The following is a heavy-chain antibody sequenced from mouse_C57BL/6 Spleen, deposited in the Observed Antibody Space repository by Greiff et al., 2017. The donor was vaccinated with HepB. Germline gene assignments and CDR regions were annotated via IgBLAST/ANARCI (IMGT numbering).Heavy chain of an antibody. V-gene: IGHV1-80*01. D-gene: IGHD2-1*01. CDR1: GYAFSSYW. J-gene: IGHJ4*01. Sequence: VHLVESGAELVKPGASVKISCKASGYAFSSYWMNWVKQRPGKGLEWIGQIYPGDGDTNYNGKFKGKATLTADKSSSTAYMQLSSLTSEDSAVYFCARNYCNPLYAMDYWGQGTSVTVSS. CDR2: IYPGDGDT. CDR3: ARNYCNPLYAMDY.